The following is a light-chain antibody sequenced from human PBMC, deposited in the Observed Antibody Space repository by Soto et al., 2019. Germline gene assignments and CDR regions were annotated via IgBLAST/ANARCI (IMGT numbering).Light chain of an antibody. J-gene: IGLJ2*01. CDR3: SSYAGSSVV. V-gene: IGLV2-8*01. CDR1: SSDVGGYNY. CDR2: DVT. Sequence: QPVLTQPPSASGSPGQSVTISCTGSSSDVGGYNYVSWYQHHPGKAPKLMIYDVTKRPSGVPDRFSGSKSGNTASLTVSGLQAEDEADYFCSSYAGSSVVFGGGTKLTVL.